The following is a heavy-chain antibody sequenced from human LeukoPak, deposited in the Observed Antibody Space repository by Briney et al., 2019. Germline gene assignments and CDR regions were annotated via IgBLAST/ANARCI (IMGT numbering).Heavy chain of an antibody. Sequence: GGSLRLSCAASGFTFSSYAMSWVRQAPGKGLEWVSAISGSGGSTYYADSVQGRFTMSRDNAKNSLFLQMNSLRAEDTAVYFCARAGAITSAFDFWGQGTPVTVSS. CDR3: ARAGAITSAFDF. V-gene: IGHV3-23*01. CDR1: GFTFSSYA. CDR2: ISGSGGST. J-gene: IGHJ4*02. D-gene: IGHD2-15*01.